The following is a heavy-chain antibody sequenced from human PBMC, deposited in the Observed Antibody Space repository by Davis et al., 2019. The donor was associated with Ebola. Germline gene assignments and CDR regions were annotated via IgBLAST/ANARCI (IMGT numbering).Heavy chain of an antibody. J-gene: IGHJ4*02. D-gene: IGHD1-1*01. V-gene: IGHV3-23*01. CDR2: VSAGGEST. CDR1: EFTFSHSV. CDR3: SKEGQTGTLKH. Sequence: GESLKISCVAPEFTFSHSVMGWVRQAPGKGLEWVSAVSAGGESTYYADSVKGRFTVSRDNSKKPVYLQMNSLRAEDTAVYYCSKEGQTGTLKHWGQGTLVTVSS.